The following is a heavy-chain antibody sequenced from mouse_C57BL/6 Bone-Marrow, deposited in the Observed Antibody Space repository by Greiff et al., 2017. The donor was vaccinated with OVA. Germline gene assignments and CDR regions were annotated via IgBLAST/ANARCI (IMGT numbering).Heavy chain of an antibody. CDR2: IWSDGST. CDR3: ARHAPSLTADWYFDV. J-gene: IGHJ1*03. Sequence: QVQLKESGPGLVAPSQSLSITCTVSGFSLTSYGVHWVRQPPGKGLEWLVVIWSDGSTTYNSALKSRLSISKDNSKSQVFLKMNSLQTDDTAMYYCARHAPSLTADWYFDVWGTGTTVTVSS. V-gene: IGHV2-6-1*01. CDR1: GFSLTSYG.